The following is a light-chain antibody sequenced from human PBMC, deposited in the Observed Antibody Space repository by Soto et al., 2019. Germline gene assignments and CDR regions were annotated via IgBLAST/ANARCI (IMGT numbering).Light chain of an antibody. CDR1: QSISIY. J-gene: IGKJ1*01. Sequence: IVLTQSPDTVSLPPGERATVSCRASQSISIYLAWYQPRPGQARRLLIYDASNRATGVPARFSGSGSGTEFSLTIRCLHPVYFVVGYCLYFGKWPRWACGQGTKVDIK. CDR3: LYFGKWPRWA. CDR2: DAS. V-gene: IGKV3-11*01.